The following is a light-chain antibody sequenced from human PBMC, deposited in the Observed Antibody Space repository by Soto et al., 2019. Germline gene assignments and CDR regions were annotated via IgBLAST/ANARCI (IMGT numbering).Light chain of an antibody. J-gene: IGKJ1*01. CDR3: QHYDNLPPWT. CDR2: DAS. Sequence: DIQMTQSPSSLSASVGDRVTITCQASEDISNYLNWYQQKPGKAPKLLIYDASNFETGVTSTFSGSGSGTDFTFTISSLQPEDIAKSDCQHYDNLPPWTFGKGTKVEIK. CDR1: EDISNY. V-gene: IGKV1-33*01.